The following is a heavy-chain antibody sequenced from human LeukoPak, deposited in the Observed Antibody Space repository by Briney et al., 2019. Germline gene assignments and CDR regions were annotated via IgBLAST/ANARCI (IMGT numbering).Heavy chain of an antibody. D-gene: IGHD2-2*01. CDR1: GYTFISYD. CDR2: MNPNSGDT. J-gene: IGHJ3*02. Sequence: ASVKVSCKASGYTFISYDINWVRQATGQGLEWMGWMNPNSGDTGYAQKFQDRVTITRNTSISTAYMELSSLRSEDAAVYYCVRYCSSTSCFRDAFDIWGQGTTVTVSS. CDR3: VRYCSSTSCFRDAFDI. V-gene: IGHV1-8*03.